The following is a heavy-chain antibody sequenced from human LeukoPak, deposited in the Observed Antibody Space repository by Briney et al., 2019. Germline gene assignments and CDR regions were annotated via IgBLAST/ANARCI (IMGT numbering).Heavy chain of an antibody. D-gene: IGHD3-10*01. CDR2: MNPNSGNT. J-gene: IGHJ4*02. CDR3: ARGDSFSGNFDY. V-gene: IGHV1-8*03. Sequence: ASVKVSCKASGYTFTSYDINWVRQATGQGLEWMGWMNPNSGNTGYAQKFQGRVTITRNTSISTAYMELSSLRSEDTAVYYCARGDSFSGNFDYWGQGTLVTVSS. CDR1: GYTFTSYD.